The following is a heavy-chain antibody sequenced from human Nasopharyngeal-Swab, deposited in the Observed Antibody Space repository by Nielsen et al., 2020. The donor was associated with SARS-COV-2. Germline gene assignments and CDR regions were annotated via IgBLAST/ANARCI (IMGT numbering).Heavy chain of an antibody. J-gene: IGHJ6*02. CDR2: INHSGST. Sequence: RQAPGKGLEWIGEINHSGSTNYNPSLKSRVTISVDTSKNQFSLKLSPVTAADTAVYYCARGSDYDFWSGYYYGMDVWGQGTTVTVSS. CDR3: ARGSDYDFWSGYYYGMDV. D-gene: IGHD3-3*01. V-gene: IGHV4-34*01.